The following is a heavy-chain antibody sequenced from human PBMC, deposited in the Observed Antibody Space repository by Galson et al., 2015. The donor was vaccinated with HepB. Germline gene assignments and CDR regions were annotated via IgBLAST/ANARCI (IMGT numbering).Heavy chain of an antibody. CDR3: ASPTTGYSSSWYYFDY. CDR1: GSSFTSYW. D-gene: IGHD6-13*01. Sequence: QSGAEVKKPGESLKISCKGSGSSFTSYWIGWVRQMPGKGLEWMGIIYPGDSDTRYSPSFQGQVTISADKSISTAYLHWSSLKASDTAMYYCASPTTGYSSSWYYFDYWGQGTLVTVSS. J-gene: IGHJ4*02. V-gene: IGHV5-51*01. CDR2: IYPGDSDT.